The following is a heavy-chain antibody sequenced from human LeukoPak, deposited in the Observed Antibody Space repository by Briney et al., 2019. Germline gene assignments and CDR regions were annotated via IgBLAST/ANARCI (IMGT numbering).Heavy chain of an antibody. Sequence: GGSLRLSCVASGFTFSSYALHWVRQAPDKGLEWVAVISFDGRHKYYADSVKGRFTISRDNSKNTLYLQMNSLRAEDTAVYYCARLNYYDSSGYYFDAFDIWGQGTMVTVSS. CDR1: GFTFSSYA. J-gene: IGHJ3*02. V-gene: IGHV3-30*14. CDR3: ARLNYYDSSGYYFDAFDI. D-gene: IGHD3-22*01. CDR2: ISFDGRHK.